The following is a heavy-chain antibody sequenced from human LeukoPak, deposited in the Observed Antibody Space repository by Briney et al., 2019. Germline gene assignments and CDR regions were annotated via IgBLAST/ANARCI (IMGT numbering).Heavy chain of an antibody. CDR2: ISYDGRNK. Sequence: PGGSLRLSCAASGFTFSSYGIHWVRQAPGKGLEWVAVISYDGRNKYYADSVKGRFTISRDNSKNTLYLQMNSLRAEDTAVYYCAKGGDYLDYWGQGTLVTVSS. J-gene: IGHJ4*02. CDR3: AKGGDYLDY. D-gene: IGHD3-16*01. CDR1: GFTFSSYG. V-gene: IGHV3-30*18.